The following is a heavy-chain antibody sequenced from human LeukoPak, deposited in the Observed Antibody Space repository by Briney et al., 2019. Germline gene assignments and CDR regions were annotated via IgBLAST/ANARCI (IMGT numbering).Heavy chain of an antibody. V-gene: IGHV4-39*01. Sequence: SETLSLXCTVSGGSISSSSYYWGWIRQPPGKGLEWIGSIYYSGSTYYNPSLKSRVTISVDTSKNQFSLKLSSVTAADTAVYYCARHGSAGVDYWGQGTLVTVSS. J-gene: IGHJ4*02. D-gene: IGHD6-19*01. CDR1: GGSISSSSYY. CDR3: ARHGSAGVDY. CDR2: IYYSGST.